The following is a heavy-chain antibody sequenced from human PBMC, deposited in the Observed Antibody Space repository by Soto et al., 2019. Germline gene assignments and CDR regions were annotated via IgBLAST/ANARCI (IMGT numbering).Heavy chain of an antibody. V-gene: IGHV1-69*12. Sequence: QVQLVQSGAEVKKPESSVKVSCKAPGGTFSTYAISWVRQAPGQGLEWMGGIIPMFGTANYAQRFQDRVTTTADESTNTVYMELSSLRSEDTAVYFCASGIQLWLRRINNGYSGWGQVTLVTVSS. D-gene: IGHD5-18*01. CDR1: GGTFSTYA. CDR2: IIPMFGTA. CDR3: ASGIQLWLRRINNGYSG. J-gene: IGHJ4*02.